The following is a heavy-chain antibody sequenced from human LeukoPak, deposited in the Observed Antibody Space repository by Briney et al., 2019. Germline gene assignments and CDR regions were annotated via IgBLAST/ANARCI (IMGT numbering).Heavy chain of an antibody. Sequence: SVKASCKASGGTFSSYAISWVRQAPGQGLEWMGGIIPIFGTANYAQKFQGRVTITADESTSTVYMELSSLRSEDTAMYYCARGGYSSSWYFDYWGQGTLVTVSS. CDR1: GGTFSSYA. D-gene: IGHD6-13*01. CDR3: ARGGYSSSWYFDY. CDR2: IIPIFGTA. V-gene: IGHV1-69*13. J-gene: IGHJ4*02.